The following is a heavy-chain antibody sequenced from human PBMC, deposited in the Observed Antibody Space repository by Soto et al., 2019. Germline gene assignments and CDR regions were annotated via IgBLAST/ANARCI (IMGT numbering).Heavy chain of an antibody. CDR3: GRCRTDSYAMDV. J-gene: IGHJ6*02. D-gene: IGHD5-18*01. V-gene: IGHV1-18*01. Sequence: SVKVSCKASGYSFTSYGIGWVRQVPGQGPEWMGWISPYNGRTNYAQSVKSRVVMTTDISTNTVYLELRSLRSDDSAIYYCGRCRTDSYAMDVWG. CDR1: GYSFTSYG. CDR2: ISPYNGRT.